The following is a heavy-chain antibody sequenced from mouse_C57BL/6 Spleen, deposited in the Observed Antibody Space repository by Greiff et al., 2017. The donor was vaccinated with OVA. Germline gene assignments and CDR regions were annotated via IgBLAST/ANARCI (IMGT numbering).Heavy chain of an antibody. V-gene: IGHV5-4*01. J-gene: IGHJ4*01. CDR3: ARDLYGSSPYYYAMDY. Sequence: EVQGVESGGGLVKPGGSLKLSCAASGFTFSSYAMSWVRQTPEKRLEWVATISDGGSYTYYPDNVKGRFTISRDNAKNNLYLQMSHLKSEDTAMYYCARDLYGSSPYYYAMDYWGQGTSVTVSS. CDR2: ISDGGSYT. CDR1: GFTFSSYA. D-gene: IGHD1-1*01.